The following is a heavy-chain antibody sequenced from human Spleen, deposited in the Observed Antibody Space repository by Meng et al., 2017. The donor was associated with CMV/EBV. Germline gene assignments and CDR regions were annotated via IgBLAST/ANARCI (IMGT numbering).Heavy chain of an antibody. CDR3: ARDGLDHKSIVVIMDV. CDR1: GFTFSSYG. V-gene: IGHV3-30*02. J-gene: IGHJ6*02. Sequence: GGSLRLSCAASGFTFSSYGMHWVRQAPGKGLEWVAFIRYDGSNKYYADSVKGRFTNSRDNAKNSVYLQMNSLRAEDTAVYYCARDGLDHKSIVVIMDVWGQGTTVTVSS. CDR2: IRYDGSNK. D-gene: IGHD2-15*01.